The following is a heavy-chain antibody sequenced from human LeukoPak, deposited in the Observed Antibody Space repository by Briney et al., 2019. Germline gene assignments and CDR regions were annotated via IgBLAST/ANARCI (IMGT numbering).Heavy chain of an antibody. CDR2: ISGSGGST. V-gene: IGHV3-23*01. Sequence: GGSLKLSCAASGFTFSSYAMSWVRQAPGKVLEWVSAISGSGGSTYYADSVKGRFTISRDNSKNTLYLQMNSLRAEDTAVYYCAREYDFWSGTDYWGQGTLVTVSS. J-gene: IGHJ4*02. CDR1: GFTFSSYA. D-gene: IGHD3-3*01. CDR3: AREYDFWSGTDY.